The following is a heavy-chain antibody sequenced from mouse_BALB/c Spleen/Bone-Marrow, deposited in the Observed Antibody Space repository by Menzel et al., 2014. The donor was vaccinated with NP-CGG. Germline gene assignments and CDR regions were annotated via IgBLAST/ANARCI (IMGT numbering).Heavy chain of an antibody. CDR1: GYSFTGYN. J-gene: IGHJ1*01. D-gene: IGHD1-1*01. CDR3: ARKGGSSYVWYFDV. V-gene: IGHV1-39*01. CDR2: IDPYYGGT. Sequence: VQLKESGPELEKPGASVKISCKASGYSFTGYNMNWVKQSNGKSLEWIGNIDPYYGGTSYNQKFKGKATVTVDKSSSTAYMQLKSLTSEDSAVYYCARKGGSSYVWYFDVWGAGTTVTVSS.